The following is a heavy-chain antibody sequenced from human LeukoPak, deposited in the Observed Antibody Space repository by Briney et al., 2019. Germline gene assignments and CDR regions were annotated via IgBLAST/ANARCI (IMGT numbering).Heavy chain of an antibody. CDR1: GGSMSSYF. V-gene: IGHV4-59*01. CDR3: AGDGGSSWDNWFDP. D-gene: IGHD6-13*01. J-gene: IGHJ5*02. CDR2: VYYSGST. Sequence: SETLSLTCTVSGGSMSSYFWSWIRQPPGKGLEWIGYVYYSGSTNYNPSLKSRVTISVDTSKNQFSLKLSSVTAADTAVYYCAGDGGSSWDNWFDPWGQGTLVTVSS.